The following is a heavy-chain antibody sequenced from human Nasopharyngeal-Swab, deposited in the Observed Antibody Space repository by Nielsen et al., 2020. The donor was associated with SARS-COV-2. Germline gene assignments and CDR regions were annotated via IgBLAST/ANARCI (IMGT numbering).Heavy chain of an antibody. Sequence: GGSLRLSCAASGFTFSSYAMSWVRQAPGKGLEWVSAISGSGGSTYYADSVKGRFTISRDNSKNSLYLQMNSLRDEDTAVYFCARDLNWSFDYWGQGTRVTVSS. CDR1: GFTFSSYA. CDR2: ISGSGGST. CDR3: ARDLNWSFDY. J-gene: IGHJ4*02. V-gene: IGHV3-23*01. D-gene: IGHD3-3*01.